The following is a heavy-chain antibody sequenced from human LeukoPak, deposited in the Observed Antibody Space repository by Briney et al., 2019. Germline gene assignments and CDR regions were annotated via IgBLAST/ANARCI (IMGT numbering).Heavy chain of an antibody. J-gene: IGHJ4*02. CDR3: ARDQAVAHDY. CDR1: GGPISSYY. Sequence: SETLSLTCTVSGGPISSYYWGWIRQPPGKGLEWIGSIYYSGSTYYNPSLKSRVTISVDTSKNQFSLKLSSVTAADTAVYYCARDQAVAHDYWGQGTLVTVSS. V-gene: IGHV4-39*07. D-gene: IGHD6-19*01. CDR2: IYYSGST.